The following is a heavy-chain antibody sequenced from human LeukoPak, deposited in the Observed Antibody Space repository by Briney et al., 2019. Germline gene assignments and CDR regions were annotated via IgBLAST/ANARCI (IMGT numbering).Heavy chain of an antibody. V-gene: IGHV3-7*03. D-gene: IGHD3-10*01. J-gene: IGHJ4*02. CDR3: TIDLWFGELLYNY. Sequence: PGGSLRLSCAASGFIFSDYWLSWVRQAPGKGLEWVANIKQDGSETHYVDSVKGRFTISRDNAKNSLFLQMNSLRADDTAVYYCTIDLWFGELLYNYWGQGTLVTVSS. CDR1: GFIFSDYW. CDR2: IKQDGSET.